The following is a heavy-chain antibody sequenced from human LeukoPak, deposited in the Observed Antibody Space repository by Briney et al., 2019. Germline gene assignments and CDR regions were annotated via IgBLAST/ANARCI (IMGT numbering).Heavy chain of an antibody. CDR1: GFTFSSYS. CDR2: ISSSSSTI. V-gene: IGHV3-48*02. Sequence: GGSLRLSCAASGFTFSSYSMNWVRQAPGKGLEWVSYISSSSSTIYYADSVKGRFTISRDNAKNSLYLQMNSLRDEDTAVYYCARGQYYYDSSGYPTWFDYWGQGTLVAVSS. CDR3: ARGQYYYDSSGYPTWFDY. D-gene: IGHD3-22*01. J-gene: IGHJ4*02.